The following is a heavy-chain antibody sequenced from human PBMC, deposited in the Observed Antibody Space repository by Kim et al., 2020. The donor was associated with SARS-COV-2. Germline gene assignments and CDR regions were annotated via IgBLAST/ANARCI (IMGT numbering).Heavy chain of an antibody. CDR3: ARDRTRSGYDVDY. CDR2: IYYSGST. Sequence: SETLSLTCTVSGGSISSSGYYWGWIRQPPGKGLEWIGNIYYSGSTYYNPSLKSRVTISVDTSKNQFSLKLSSVTAADTAVYYCARDRTRSGYDVDYWGQGTLVTVSS. V-gene: IGHV4-39*02. CDR1: GGSISSSGYY. J-gene: IGHJ4*02. D-gene: IGHD5-12*01.